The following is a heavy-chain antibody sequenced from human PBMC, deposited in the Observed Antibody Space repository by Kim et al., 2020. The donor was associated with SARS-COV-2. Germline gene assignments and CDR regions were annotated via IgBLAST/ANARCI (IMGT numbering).Heavy chain of an antibody. J-gene: IGHJ6*02. Sequence: SETLSLTCTVSGGSISSGGYYWSWIRQHPGKGLEWIGYIYYSGSTYYNPSLKSRVTISVDTSKNQFSLKLSSVTAADTAVYYCARALYYYDSSGGGSYYYYGMDVWGQGTTVTVSS. CDR1: GGSISSGGYY. V-gene: IGHV4-31*03. CDR3: ARALYYYDSSGGGSYYYYGMDV. D-gene: IGHD3-22*01. CDR2: IYYSGST.